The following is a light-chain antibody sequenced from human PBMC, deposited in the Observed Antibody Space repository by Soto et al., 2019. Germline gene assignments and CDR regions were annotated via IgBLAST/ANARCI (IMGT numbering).Light chain of an antibody. Sequence: ETVMTQSPATLSVSPGERATLSCRASQSVSSNLAWYQQKPGQPPRLLIYDISTRATGIPTRFSGSGSGTEFTLTISSQQSEDFAVYYCQQYNSWPLTFGGGTKVEIK. CDR3: QQYNSWPLT. J-gene: IGKJ4*01. V-gene: IGKV3D-15*01. CDR2: DIS. CDR1: QSVSSN.